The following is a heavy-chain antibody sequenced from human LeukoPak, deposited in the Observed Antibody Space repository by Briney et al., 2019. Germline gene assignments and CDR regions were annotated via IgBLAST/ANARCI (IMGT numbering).Heavy chain of an antibody. CDR2: IYHSGST. J-gene: IGHJ4*02. V-gene: IGHV4-38-2*02. Sequence: SETLSLTCTVSGYSISSGYYWGWIRQPPGKGLEWIGTIYHSGSTYYNPSLKSRVTLSVDTSKNQFSLRLSFVTAADTATYYCARDSYYGVVGYWGQGTLVTVSS. D-gene: IGHD3-22*01. CDR3: ARDSYYGVVGY. CDR1: GYSISSGYY.